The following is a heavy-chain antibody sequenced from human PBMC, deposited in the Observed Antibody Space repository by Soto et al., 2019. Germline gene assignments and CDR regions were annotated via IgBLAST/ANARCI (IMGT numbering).Heavy chain of an antibody. V-gene: IGHV4-34*01. D-gene: IGHD2-2*01. J-gene: IGHJ5*02. CDR2: VNHSGST. CDR1: GGSFSGYY. Sequence: QVQLQQWGAGLLKPSETLSLTCAVYGGSFSGYYWSWIRQPPGKGLEWIGEVNHSGSTNYNPSLKRRVTVSVDRSKNESSLKLSSAAAADTAVYYCARARLRGSDCSSPSCHNWFYPWGQGTLVTVSS. CDR3: ARARLRGSDCSSPSCHNWFYP.